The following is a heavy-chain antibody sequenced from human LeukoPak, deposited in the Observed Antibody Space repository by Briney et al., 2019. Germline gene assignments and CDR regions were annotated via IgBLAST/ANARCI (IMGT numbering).Heavy chain of an antibody. D-gene: IGHD2-2*01. V-gene: IGHV3-23*01. CDR1: GFTFSSYA. CDR3: AKVNSDIVVVPAATSFDY. J-gene: IGHJ4*02. CDR2: ISGSGGST. Sequence: GGSLRLSCAASGFTFSSYAMSWVRQAPGKGLEWVSAISGSGGSTYYAGSVEGRFTISRDNSKNTLYLQMNSLRAEDTAVYYCAKVNSDIVVVPAATSFDYWGQGTLVTVSS.